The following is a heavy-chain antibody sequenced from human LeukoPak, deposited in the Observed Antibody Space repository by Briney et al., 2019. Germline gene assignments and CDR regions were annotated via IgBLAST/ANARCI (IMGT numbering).Heavy chain of an antibody. CDR3: AGRRITIFGVTSYYMDV. CDR2: IIPIFGTA. J-gene: IGHJ6*03. Sequence: ASVKVSCKASGYTFTSYGISWVRQAPGQGLEWMGGIIPIFGTANYAQKFQGRVTITADKSTSTAYMELSSLRSEDTAVYYCAGRRITIFGVTSYYMDVWGKGTTVTVSS. CDR1: GYTFTSYG. D-gene: IGHD3-3*01. V-gene: IGHV1-69*06.